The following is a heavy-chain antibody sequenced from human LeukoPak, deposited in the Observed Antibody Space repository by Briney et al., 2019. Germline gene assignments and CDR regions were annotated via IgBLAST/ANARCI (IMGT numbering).Heavy chain of an antibody. V-gene: IGHV4-39*01. CDR1: GGSISSSSYY. CDR3: ARLTLMPTIFRFDP. D-gene: IGHD3-3*01. Sequence: SETLSLTCTVSGGSISSSSYYWGWIRQPPGKGLEWIGSIYYSGSTYYNPSLKSRVTISVDTSKNQFSLKLSSVAAADTAVYYCARLTLMPTIFRFDPWGQGTLVTVSS. CDR2: IYYSGST. J-gene: IGHJ5*02.